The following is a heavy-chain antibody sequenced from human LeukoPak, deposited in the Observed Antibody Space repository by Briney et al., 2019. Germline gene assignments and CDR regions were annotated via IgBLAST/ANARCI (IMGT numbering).Heavy chain of an antibody. CDR2: IYTSGRT. Sequence: SQTLSLTCTVSGGSINSNSYYWSWIRQSAGKGLEWIGRIYTSGRTNYNPSLKSRVTISVDTSKNQFSLKLSSVTAADTAIYYCARSVYGDYVDYWGQGTLVTVSS. V-gene: IGHV4-61*02. D-gene: IGHD4/OR15-4a*01. CDR1: GGSINSNSYY. J-gene: IGHJ4*02. CDR3: ARSVYGDYVDY.